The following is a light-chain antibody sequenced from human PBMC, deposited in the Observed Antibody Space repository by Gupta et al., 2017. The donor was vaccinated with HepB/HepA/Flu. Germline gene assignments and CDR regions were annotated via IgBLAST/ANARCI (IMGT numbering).Light chain of an antibody. J-gene: IGKJ4*01. V-gene: IGKV1-12*01. CDR1: QNIFSW. Sequence: DIQLTQSPSSVSASVGDRVTITCRASQNIFSWLGWYQQKPGKAPTLLISSASVLQSGVPSRFSGSGSGTDFTLTINSLQPEDFAIYYCQQAIRVPITFGGGTKVEIK. CDR3: QQAIRVPIT. CDR2: SAS.